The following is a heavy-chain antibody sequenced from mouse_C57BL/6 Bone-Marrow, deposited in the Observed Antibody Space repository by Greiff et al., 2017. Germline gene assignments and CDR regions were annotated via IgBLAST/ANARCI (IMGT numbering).Heavy chain of an antibody. CDR2: FYPGSGSI. V-gene: IGHV1-62-2*01. Sequence: QVQLKESGAELVKPGASVKLSCKASGYTFTEYTIHWVKQRSGQGLEWIGWFYPGSGSINYNEKFKDKATLTAAKSSSTVYMELSRLTSEDSAVYFCARHEAGATMVTTGTSWFAYWGQGTLVTVSA. J-gene: IGHJ3*01. CDR1: GYTFTEYT. D-gene: IGHD2-2*01. CDR3: ARHEAGATMVTTGTSWFAY.